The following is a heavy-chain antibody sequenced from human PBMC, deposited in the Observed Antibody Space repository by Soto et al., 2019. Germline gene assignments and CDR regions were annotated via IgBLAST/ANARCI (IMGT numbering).Heavy chain of an antibody. V-gene: IGHV1-69*04. Sequence: ASVTVSCKASGGTFSSYTIIWVRQAPGQGLEWMGRIIPILGIANYAQKFQGRVTITADKSTSTAYMELSSLRAEDTAVYYCARDLGSYYGGGYYYGMDVWGQGTTVTVSS. CDR2: IIPILGIA. J-gene: IGHJ6*02. CDR1: GGTFSSYT. D-gene: IGHD1-26*01. CDR3: ARDLGSYYGGGYYYGMDV.